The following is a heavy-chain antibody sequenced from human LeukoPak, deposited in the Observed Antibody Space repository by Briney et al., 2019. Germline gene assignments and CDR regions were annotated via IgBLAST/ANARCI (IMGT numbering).Heavy chain of an antibody. Sequence: SQTLSLTCTVSGGSISSGGYYWSWIRQHPGKGLEWIGYIYYSGSTYYNPSLKSRVTISVDTSKNQFSLKLSSETAADTAVYYCARDPIAYCGADCYSDWGQGTLVTVSS. CDR2: IYYSGST. CDR3: ARDPIAYCGADCYSD. J-gene: IGHJ4*02. CDR1: GGSISSGGYY. D-gene: IGHD2-21*02. V-gene: IGHV4-31*03.